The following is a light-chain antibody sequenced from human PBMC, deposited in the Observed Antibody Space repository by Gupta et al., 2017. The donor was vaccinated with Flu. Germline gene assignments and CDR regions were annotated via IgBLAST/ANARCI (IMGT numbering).Light chain of an antibody. CDR1: QSLLYSSNNKNY. J-gene: IGKJ3*01. V-gene: IGKV4-1*01. CDR3: QQVDTTPLA. Sequence: VMTQSPDSLAVSLGERATINCKSSQSLLYSSNNKNYLAWYQQKPGQPPKLLIHWASTRQSGVPDRFSGSGSGTDFTLTISSLQAEDVAVYYCQQVDTTPLAFGHGTKVDIK. CDR2: WAS.